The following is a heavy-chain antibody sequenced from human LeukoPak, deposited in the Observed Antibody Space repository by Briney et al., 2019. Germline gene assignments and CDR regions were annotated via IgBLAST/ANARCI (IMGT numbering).Heavy chain of an antibody. CDR1: GFTFKAYW. CDR2: IKQAGSEQ. Sequence: GGSLRLSCAASGFTFKAYWMSWVRQAPGKGLEWVANIKQAGSEQYYVDSVRGRFTISRDNAKNSLYLQMNSLRAEDTAVYYCAKEMATIRAFDFWGQGTMVTVSS. V-gene: IGHV3-7*03. CDR3: AKEMATIRAFDF. D-gene: IGHD5-24*01. J-gene: IGHJ3*01.